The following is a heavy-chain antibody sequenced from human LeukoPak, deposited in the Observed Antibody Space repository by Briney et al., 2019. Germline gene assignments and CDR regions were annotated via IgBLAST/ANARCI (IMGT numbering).Heavy chain of an antibody. Sequence: SETLSLTCTVSGVSISSSSYYWGWIRQPPGKGLEWIGSIYYSGSTYYNPSLKSRVTISVDTSKNQFSLKLSSVTAAGTAVYYCASTSSGWQDYWGQGTLVTVSS. CDR1: GVSISSSSYY. CDR3: ASTSSGWQDY. D-gene: IGHD6-19*01. CDR2: IYYSGST. J-gene: IGHJ4*02. V-gene: IGHV4-39*07.